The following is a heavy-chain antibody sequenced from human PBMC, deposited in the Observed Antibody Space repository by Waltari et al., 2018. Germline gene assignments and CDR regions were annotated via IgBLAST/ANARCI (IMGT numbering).Heavy chain of an antibody. D-gene: IGHD3-10*01. CDR3: ARDRGPDVNEAMGLDY. CDR1: GDSISRGSSY. V-gene: IGHV4-61*02. Sequence: QVQLQESGPGLVKPSQPLSLTCTVSGDSISRGSSYWTWIRQPAGKGLEWIGHIYKSGSTNYNPSLKTRLSISMNKSNNQLSLTLKSVTAADTAVYYCARDRGPDVNEAMGLDYWGQGTRVTVSS. J-gene: IGHJ4*02. CDR2: IYKSGST.